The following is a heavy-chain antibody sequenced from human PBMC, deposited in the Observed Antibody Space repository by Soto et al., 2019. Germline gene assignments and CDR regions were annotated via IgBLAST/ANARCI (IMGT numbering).Heavy chain of an antibody. V-gene: IGHV1-69*12. CDR2: IIPIFGTA. CDR1: GGTFSSYA. J-gene: IGHJ4*02. D-gene: IGHD3-16*01. CDR3: ARAREGRGPGPGGWGD. Sequence: QVQLVQSGAEVKKPGSSVKVSCKASGGTFSSYAISWVRQAPGQGLEWMGGIIPIFGTANYAQKFQGRVRITAEESTITAEMGLSSLESADTAGYDGARAREGRGPGPGGWGDWGQGTLVTVSS.